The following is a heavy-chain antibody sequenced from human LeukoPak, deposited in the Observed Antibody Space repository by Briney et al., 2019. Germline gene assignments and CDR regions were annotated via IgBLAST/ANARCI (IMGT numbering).Heavy chain of an antibody. CDR1: GFTFSSYG. D-gene: IGHD6-13*01. CDR3: AKDGGRSSSWYFSGTSWFDP. CDR2: ISGSGGST. Sequence: PGGSLRLSCAASGFTFSSYGMSWVRQAPGKGLEWVSAISGSGGSTYYADSVKGRFTISRDNSKNTLYLQMNSLRAADTAVYYCAKDGGRSSSWYFSGTSWFDPWGPGTLVTVSS. J-gene: IGHJ5*02. V-gene: IGHV3-23*01.